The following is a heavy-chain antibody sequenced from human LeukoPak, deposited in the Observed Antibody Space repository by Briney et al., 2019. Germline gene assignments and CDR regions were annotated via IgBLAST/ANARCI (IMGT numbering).Heavy chain of an antibody. D-gene: IGHD3-9*01. V-gene: IGHV1-3*01. CDR2: INAGNGNT. CDR1: GYTFTGYY. CDR3: TTSVSEGDEDGILTGFNY. J-gene: IGHJ4*02. Sequence: ASVKVSCKASGYTFTGYYMHWVRQAPGQRPEWMGWINAGNGNTKYSQKFQDRVSLTRDTSASAAYMELSRLTPEDTAVYYCTTSVSEGDEDGILTGFNYWGQGTLVTVSS.